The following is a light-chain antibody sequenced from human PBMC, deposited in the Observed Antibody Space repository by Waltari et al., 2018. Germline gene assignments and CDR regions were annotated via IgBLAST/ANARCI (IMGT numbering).Light chain of an antibody. J-gene: IGKJ2*01. CDR1: QSVSSNY. Sequence: EIVLTQSPGTLSLSPGERATLSCRASQSVSSNYLAWYQQRPGQAPRLLIHGSSSRATGIADRFSGSGSGTDFTITISRMGTEDFAVYYCQQYGRSWNTFGQGTKLEIK. CDR2: GSS. V-gene: IGKV3-20*01. CDR3: QQYGRSWNT.